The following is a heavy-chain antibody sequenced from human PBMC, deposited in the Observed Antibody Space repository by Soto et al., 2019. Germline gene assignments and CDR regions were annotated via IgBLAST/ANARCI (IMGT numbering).Heavy chain of an antibody. Sequence: QRQLQESGSGLVKPSQTLSLTCAVSGGSISSGGYSWSWMRQPPGKGLEWIGYIYHSGSTYYNPSLKSRVTISVDTSKNQFSLKLSSVTAADTADYYCARGQVVAAQHWGQGTLVTVSS. D-gene: IGHD2-15*01. V-gene: IGHV4-30-2*01. J-gene: IGHJ4*02. CDR3: ARGQVVAAQH. CDR1: GGSISSGGYS. CDR2: IYHSGST.